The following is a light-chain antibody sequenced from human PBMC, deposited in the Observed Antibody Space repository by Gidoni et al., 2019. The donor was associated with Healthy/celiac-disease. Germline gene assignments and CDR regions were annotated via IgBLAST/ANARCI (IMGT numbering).Light chain of an antibody. Sequence: DIVMTQSPDSLAVSRGERATINCKSSQSVLYSSNNKNYLAWYQQTPGQTPKLLIYWASTRESGVPDRFSGSGSGTDFTLTISSLQAEDVAVYYCQQYYSTPQTFGQGTKVEIK. CDR3: QQYYSTPQT. V-gene: IGKV4-1*01. CDR2: WAS. CDR1: QSVLYSSNNKNY. J-gene: IGKJ1*01.